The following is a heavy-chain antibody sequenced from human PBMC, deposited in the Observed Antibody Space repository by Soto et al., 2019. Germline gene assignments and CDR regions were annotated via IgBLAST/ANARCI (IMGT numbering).Heavy chain of an antibody. D-gene: IGHD4-17*01. Sequence: GGSLRLSCAASGFTVSSNYMSWVRQAPGKGLEWVSVIYSGGSTYYADSVKGRFTISRDNSKNTLYLQMNSLRAEDTAVYYCAREGMDDYGDYAGWFDPWGQGTLVTVSS. V-gene: IGHV3-53*01. J-gene: IGHJ5*02. CDR3: AREGMDDYGDYAGWFDP. CDR1: GFTVSSNY. CDR2: IYSGGST.